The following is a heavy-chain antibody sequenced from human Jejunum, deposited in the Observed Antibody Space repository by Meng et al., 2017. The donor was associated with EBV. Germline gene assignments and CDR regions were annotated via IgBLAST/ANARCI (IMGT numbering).Heavy chain of an antibody. V-gene: IGHV3-72*01. D-gene: IGHD3-16*01. Sequence: DVQVVASGGGLVHPGGSLILSCAASGFTFSDHYMDWFRQAPGKGLEWLGLIRNKPRGYTAEYAASVKGRFTISRDDSRNSLYLQMNSLKTEDTAVYYCADLGTSPLGPRGQGTLVTVSS. J-gene: IGHJ5*02. CDR2: IRNKPRGYTA. CDR1: GFTFSDHY. CDR3: ADLGTSPLGP.